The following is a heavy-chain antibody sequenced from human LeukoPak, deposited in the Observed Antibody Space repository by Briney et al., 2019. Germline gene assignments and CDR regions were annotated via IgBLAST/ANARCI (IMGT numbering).Heavy chain of an antibody. CDR3: AKGSTIWFGESPLDY. V-gene: IGHV3-9*01. CDR2: ISWNSGSI. J-gene: IGHJ4*02. D-gene: IGHD3-10*01. CDR1: GFTFDDYA. Sequence: GGSLRLSCAASGFTFDDYAMHWVRQAPGKGLEWVSGISWNSGSIGYADSVKGRFTISRDNAKNSLYLQMNSLRAEDTALYYCAKGSTIWFGESPLDYWGQGTLVTVSS.